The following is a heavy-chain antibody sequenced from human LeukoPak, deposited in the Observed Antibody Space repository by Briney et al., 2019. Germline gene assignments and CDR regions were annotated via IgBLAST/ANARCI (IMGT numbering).Heavy chain of an antibody. CDR2: IIPISGIA. J-gene: IGHJ4*02. V-gene: IGHV1-69*05. CDR3: ARDLYYYDSGGPDY. Sequence: SVKVSCKASGDTFSSYGLSLVRQAPGQGLEWMGRIIPISGIANYAQKFQDRVTINTDESTSTVYMELSSLRSEDTAVYYCARDLYYYDSGGPDYWGQGTLVSVSS. CDR1: GDTFSSYG. D-gene: IGHD3-22*01.